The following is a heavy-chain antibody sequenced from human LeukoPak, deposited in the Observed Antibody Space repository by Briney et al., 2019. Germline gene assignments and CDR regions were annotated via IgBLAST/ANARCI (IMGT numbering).Heavy chain of an antibody. CDR1: GYTFTSYD. V-gene: IGHV1-8*03. CDR3: AGLNRVAQDYYFDY. D-gene: IGHD2-15*01. J-gene: IGHJ4*02. Sequence: GASVKVSCKASGYTFTSYDINWVRQATGQGLEWMGWMNPNSGNTGYAQKFQGRVTITRNTSISTAYMELSSLRSEDTAVYYCAGLNRVAQDYYFDYWGQGTLVTVSS. CDR2: MNPNSGNT.